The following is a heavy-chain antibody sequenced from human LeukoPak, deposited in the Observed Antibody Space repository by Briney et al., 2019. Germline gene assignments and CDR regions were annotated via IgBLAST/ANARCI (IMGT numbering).Heavy chain of an antibody. J-gene: IGHJ5*02. V-gene: IGHV4-59*01. CDR3: ARVQYCSTTSCPIDP. D-gene: IGHD2-2*01. Sequence: SETLSLTCTVSGGSISSYYWSWIRQPPGKGLEWVGYIYNSGSTNYNPSLKSRVTISVDTSKNQFSLMMSSVTAADTAVYYCARVQYCSTTSCPIDPWGQGTLVTVSS. CDR1: GGSISSYY. CDR2: IYNSGST.